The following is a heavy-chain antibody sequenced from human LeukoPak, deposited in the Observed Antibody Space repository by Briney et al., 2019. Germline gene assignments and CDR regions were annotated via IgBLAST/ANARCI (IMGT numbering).Heavy chain of an antibody. V-gene: IGHV3-7*01. J-gene: IGHJ4*02. Sequence: PGGSLRLSSAAPGFTFSVSSGTTGRQTPGKGLEWVANIKQDGSEKYYVDSVKGRFTISRDNAKNSLYLQVNSLRADDTAVYYCARGEGSLDYWGQGTLVTVSS. CDR2: IKQDGSEK. D-gene: IGHD1-26*01. CDR1: GFTFSVSS. CDR3: ARGEGSLDY.